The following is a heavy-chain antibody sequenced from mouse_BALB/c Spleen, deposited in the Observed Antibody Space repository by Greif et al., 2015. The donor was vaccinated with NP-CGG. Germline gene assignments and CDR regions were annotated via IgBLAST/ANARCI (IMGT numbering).Heavy chain of an antibody. J-gene: IGHJ4*01. CDR1: GFAFSSYD. V-gene: IGHV5-12-1*01. Sequence: EVKVEESGGGLVKPGGSLKLSCAAPGFAFSSYDMSWVRQTPEKRLEWVAYISSGGGSTYYPDTVKGRFTISRDNAKNTLYLQMSSLKSEDTAMYYCARHHYAMDYWGQGTSVTVSS. CDR2: ISSGGGST. CDR3: ARHHYAMDY.